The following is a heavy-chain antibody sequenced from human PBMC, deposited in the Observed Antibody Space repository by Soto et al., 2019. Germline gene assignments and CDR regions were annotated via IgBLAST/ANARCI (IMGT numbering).Heavy chain of an antibody. Sequence: EVQLLESGGGLVQPGGSLRLSCTASGFTFSNCAMNWVRQAPGKGLEWVSAISGSGGSTYYADSVKGRFTISRDNSKNTVSLQMNSLTAEDTAVYFCAKMWLWFGELFPYYFDYWGQGTLVTVSS. CDR3: AKMWLWFGELFPYYFDY. CDR2: ISGSGGST. J-gene: IGHJ4*02. CDR1: GFTFSNCA. V-gene: IGHV3-23*01. D-gene: IGHD3-10*01.